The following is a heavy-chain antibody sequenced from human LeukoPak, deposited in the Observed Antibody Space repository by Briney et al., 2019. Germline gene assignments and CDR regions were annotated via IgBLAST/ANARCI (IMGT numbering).Heavy chain of an antibody. CDR2: INWNGGST. D-gene: IGHD2-15*01. Sequence: GGSLRLSCAASGFTFDDYGMSWVRQAPGKGLEWVSGINWNGGSTGYADSVKGRFTISRDNAKNTVYLQMNSLRTEDTAVYYCARDCGSGGCDYWGQGTLVTVSS. V-gene: IGHV3-20*04. J-gene: IGHJ4*01. CDR1: GFTFDDYG. CDR3: ARDCGSGGCDY.